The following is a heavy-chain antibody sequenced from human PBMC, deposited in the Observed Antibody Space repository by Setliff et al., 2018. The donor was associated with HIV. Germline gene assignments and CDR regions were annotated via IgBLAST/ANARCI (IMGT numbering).Heavy chain of an antibody. J-gene: IGHJ4*02. Sequence: ASVKVSCKASGYTLSTYGISWVRQAPGQGLEWMGWISAHSGYAKSAQKFQGRVTTDTDTSTNTAYMELKSLRSDDTAVYYCARDPQDTRGWYIYYFDYWGQGTLVTVSS. CDR1: GYTLSTYG. CDR3: ARDPQDTRGWYIYYFDY. CDR2: ISAHSGYA. D-gene: IGHD6-19*01. V-gene: IGHV1-18*01.